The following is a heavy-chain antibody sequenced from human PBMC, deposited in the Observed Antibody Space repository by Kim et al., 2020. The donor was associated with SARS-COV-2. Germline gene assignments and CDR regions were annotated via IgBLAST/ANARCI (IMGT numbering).Heavy chain of an antibody. V-gene: IGHV4-4*07. CDR2: T. CDR3: AREGGRAFDI. Sequence: TNPNPTLNSQVTLSVDTSKNQFSRKLTCVTAADTAVYYCAREGGRAFDIWGQGTMVTVSS. J-gene: IGHJ3*02.